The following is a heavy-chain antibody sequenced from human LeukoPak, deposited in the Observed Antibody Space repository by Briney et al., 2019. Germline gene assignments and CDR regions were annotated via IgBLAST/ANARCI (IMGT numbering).Heavy chain of an antibody. CDR1: GYTFTGYY. CDR2: INPNSGGT. Sequence: ASVKVSCKASGYTFTGYYMHWVRQAPGQGLEWMGWINPNSGGTNYAQKFQGRATMTRDTSISTAYMELSRLRSDDTAVYYCARVRSQKTIAVALPYWGQGTLVTVSS. D-gene: IGHD6-19*01. CDR3: ARVRSQKTIAVALPY. V-gene: IGHV1-2*02. J-gene: IGHJ4*02.